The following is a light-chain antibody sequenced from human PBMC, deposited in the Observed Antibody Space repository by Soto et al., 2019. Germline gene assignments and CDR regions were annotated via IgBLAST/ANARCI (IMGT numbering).Light chain of an antibody. CDR2: DVS. CDR3: QQHINWPLT. CDR1: QSVGNN. V-gene: IGKV3-11*01. Sequence: EIVLTQSPAALSVSPGERATLSCRASQSVGNNLAWYQQKPGLAPRLLVYDVSSRATGIPARFSGSGSETDFTLTISSLEPEDFAVYYCQQHINWPLTFGGGTKVDIK. J-gene: IGKJ4*01.